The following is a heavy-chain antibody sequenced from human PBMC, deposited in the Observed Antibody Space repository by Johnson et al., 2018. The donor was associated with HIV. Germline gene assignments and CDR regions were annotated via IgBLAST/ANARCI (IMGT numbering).Heavy chain of an antibody. CDR1: GFTFSSYA. CDR3: ARDGYSSGWYGNGAFDI. V-gene: IGHV3-23*04. D-gene: IGHD6-19*01. Sequence: VQLVESGGGLVQPGGSLRVSCAASGFTFSSYAMSWVRQAPGKGLEWVSATTPSGGGTYYADSVKGRFTISIDNSKNTLFLQMNSLRAEDTAVYYCARDGYSSGWYGNGAFDIWGQGTMVTVSS. CDR2: TTPSGGGT. J-gene: IGHJ3*02.